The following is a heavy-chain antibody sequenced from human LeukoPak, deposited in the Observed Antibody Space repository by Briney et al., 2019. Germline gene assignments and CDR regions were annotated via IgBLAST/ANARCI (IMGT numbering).Heavy chain of an antibody. D-gene: IGHD6-19*01. J-gene: IGHJ3*02. Sequence: KPSETLSLTCTVSGGSISSYYWSWIRQPPGKGLEWIGYISYSGSTTYTPSLKSRVTISVDTSKKQFSLKLSSATAADTAVYYCARTHSEQWLLGGAFEIWGQGTMVTVSS. V-gene: IGHV4-59*01. CDR2: ISYSGST. CDR3: ARTHSEQWLLGGAFEI. CDR1: GGSISSYY.